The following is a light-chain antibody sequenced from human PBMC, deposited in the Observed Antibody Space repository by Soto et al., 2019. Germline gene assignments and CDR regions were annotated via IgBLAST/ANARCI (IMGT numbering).Light chain of an antibody. CDR2: ENN. CDR1: TSNIGNNY. J-gene: IGLJ3*02. CDR3: GTWDSSLSAGV. V-gene: IGLV1-51*01. Sequence: QSVLTQPPSVSAASGQKVTISCSGRTSNIGNNYVYWYQQLPGTAPKLLIYENNKRASGIPDRFSSSKSGTSATLGITGLQTGDEADYYCGTWDSSLSAGVFGGGTKLTVL.